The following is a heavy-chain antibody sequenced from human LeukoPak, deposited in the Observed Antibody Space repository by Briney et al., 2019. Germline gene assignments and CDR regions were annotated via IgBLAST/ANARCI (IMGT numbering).Heavy chain of an antibody. CDR2: ISSNGGST. J-gene: IGHJ4*02. CDR3: ARDYYGSGSYYFDY. D-gene: IGHD3-10*01. V-gene: IGHV3-64*01. CDR1: GFTFSSYA. Sequence: GGSLRLSCAASGFTFSSYAMHWVRQAPGKGLEYVSAISSNGGSTYYANSVKGRFTISRDNSKNTLCLQMGSLRAEDMAVYYCARDYYGSGSYYFDYWGQGTLVTVSS.